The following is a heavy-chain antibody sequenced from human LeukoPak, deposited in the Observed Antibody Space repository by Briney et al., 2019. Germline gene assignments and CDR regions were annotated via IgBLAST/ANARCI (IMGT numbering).Heavy chain of an antibody. CDR2: INHSGST. J-gene: IGHJ4*02. CDR1: GGSISSSSYY. Sequence: SETLSLTCTVSGGSISSSSYYWGWIRQPPGKGLEWIGEINHSGSTNYNPSLKSRVTISVDTSKNQFSLKLSSVTAADTAVYYCARVASGSYFSDYWGQGTLVTVSS. V-gene: IGHV4-39*07. CDR3: ARVASGSYFSDY. D-gene: IGHD1-26*01.